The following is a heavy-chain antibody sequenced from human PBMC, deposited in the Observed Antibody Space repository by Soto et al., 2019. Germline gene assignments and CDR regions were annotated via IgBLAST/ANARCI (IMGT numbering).Heavy chain of an antibody. Sequence: QVQLVQSGAEVKKPGSSVKVSCKASGGTFSYDAISWVRQAPGQGLEWMGGIIPMFGTRIYAQKFRGRVIIRAVDSTNTAYKELSSVRSEDTAVYSCASGLSTGSDWFCLFDYWGQGTLVTVSS. CDR2: IIPMFGTR. CDR1: GGTFSYDA. CDR3: ASGLSTGSDWFCLFDY. J-gene: IGHJ4*02. V-gene: IGHV1-69*12. D-gene: IGHD3-9*01.